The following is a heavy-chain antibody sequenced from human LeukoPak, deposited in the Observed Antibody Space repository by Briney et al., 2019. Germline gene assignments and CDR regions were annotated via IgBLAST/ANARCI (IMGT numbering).Heavy chain of an antibody. CDR2: ISDYNGNT. J-gene: IGHJ4*02. CDR1: GYTFANFG. V-gene: IGHV1-18*01. D-gene: IGHD2-2*02. Sequence: DSVKVSCKASGYTFANFGITWVRQAPGQGLEWMGWISDYNGNTNYAQNLQGRVTLTTDTSTSTAYMELRSLRSDDTALYYCARTCSSSSCYMVHWGQGTLVTVSS. CDR3: ARTCSSSSCYMVH.